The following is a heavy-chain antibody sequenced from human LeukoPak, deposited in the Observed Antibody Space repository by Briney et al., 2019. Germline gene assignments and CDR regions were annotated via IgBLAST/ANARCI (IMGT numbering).Heavy chain of an antibody. CDR3: ARIEAGYNCNY. CDR2: IYPGDSDT. V-gene: IGHV5-51*01. CDR1: GYSFTNYW. Sequence: GEPLKISCKGSGYSFTNYWIGWVRQMPGKGLEWMGIIYPGDSDTRYSPSFQGQVTISADKSISTAYLQWSSLKAPDTAMYYCARIEAGYNCNYWGQGTLVTVSS. J-gene: IGHJ4*02. D-gene: IGHD5-24*01.